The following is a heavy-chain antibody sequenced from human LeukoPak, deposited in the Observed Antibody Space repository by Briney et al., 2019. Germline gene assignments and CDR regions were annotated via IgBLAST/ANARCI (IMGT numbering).Heavy chain of an antibody. CDR3: ARDHSDRTDSSGYYYYYYYGMDV. J-gene: IGHJ6*02. CDR1: GYTFTSYY. V-gene: IGHV1-69*13. Sequence: SVKVSCKASGYTFTSYYMHWVRQAPGQGLEWMGGIIPIFGTANYAQKFQGRVTITADESTSTAYMELSSLRSEDTAVYYCARDHSDRTDSSGYYYYYYYGMDVWGQGTTVTVSS. D-gene: IGHD3-22*01. CDR2: IIPIFGTA.